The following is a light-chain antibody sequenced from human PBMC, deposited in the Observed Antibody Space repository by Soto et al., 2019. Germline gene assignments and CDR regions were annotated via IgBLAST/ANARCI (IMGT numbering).Light chain of an antibody. CDR1: SGHSSYA. CDR3: QTWGTGFSVV. CDR2: LNSDGSH. J-gene: IGLJ2*01. V-gene: IGLV4-69*01. Sequence: QLVLTQSPSASASLGASVKLTCTLSSGHSSYAIAWHQQQPEKGPRYLMKLNSDGSHNKGDGIPDRFSGSSSGAERYLTISSLQSEDEADYYSQTWGTGFSVVFGGGTKLTVL.